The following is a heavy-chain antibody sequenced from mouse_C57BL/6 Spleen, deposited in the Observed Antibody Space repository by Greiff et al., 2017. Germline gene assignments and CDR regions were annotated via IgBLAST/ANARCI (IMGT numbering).Heavy chain of an antibody. V-gene: IGHV1-52*01. CDR3: ARGGSSYAMDY. CDR2: IDPSDSET. Sequence: QVQLQQSGAELVRPGSSVKLSCKASGYTFTSYWMHWVKQRPIQGLEWIGNIDPSDSETHYNQKFKDKATLTVDKSSSTAYMQLSSLTSEDSAVYYCARGGSSYAMDYWGQGTSVTVSS. CDR1: GYTFTSYW. J-gene: IGHJ4*01.